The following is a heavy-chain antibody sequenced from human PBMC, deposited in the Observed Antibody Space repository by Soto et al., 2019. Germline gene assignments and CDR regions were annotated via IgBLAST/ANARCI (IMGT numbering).Heavy chain of an antibody. CDR1: GFTFSSYG. J-gene: IGHJ6*02. CDR3: AREGTKFAKGYYYYGMDV. V-gene: IGHV3-33*01. Sequence: GGSLRLSCAASGFTFSSYGMHWVRQAPGKGLEWVAVIWYDGSNKYYADSVKGRFTISRDNSKNTLYLQMNSLRAEDTAVYYCAREGTKFAKGYYYYGMDVWGQGTTVTVSS. CDR2: IWYDGSNK.